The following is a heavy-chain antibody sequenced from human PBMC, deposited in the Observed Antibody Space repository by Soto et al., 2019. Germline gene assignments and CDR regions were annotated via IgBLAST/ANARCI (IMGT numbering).Heavy chain of an antibody. CDR2: ISGSGGST. CDR1: GFTFISYA. Sequence: WGSLRLSCAASGFTFISYAIIFCGHSPVKWLEWVSAISGSGGSTYYADSVKGRFTISRDNSKNTLYLQMNSLRAEDTAVYYCAKYIDFWSGYPSTYYYYGMDVWGQGTTVTVSS. J-gene: IGHJ6*02. D-gene: IGHD3-3*01. V-gene: IGHV3-23*01. CDR3: AKYIDFWSGYPSTYYYYGMDV.